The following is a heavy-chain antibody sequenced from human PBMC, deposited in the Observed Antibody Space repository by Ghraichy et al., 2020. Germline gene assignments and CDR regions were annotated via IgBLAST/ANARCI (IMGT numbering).Heavy chain of an antibody. V-gene: IGHV3-48*02. D-gene: IGHD3-3*01. CDR1: GFTFSSYS. CDR3: ARASYDFWSGSRMVAFDI. J-gene: IGHJ3*02. Sequence: GGSLRLSCAASGFTFSSYSMNWVRQAPGKGLEWVSYISSSSSTIYYADSVKGRFTISRDNAKNSLYLQMNSLRDEDTAVYYCARASYDFWSGSRMVAFDIWGQGTMVTVSS. CDR2: ISSSSSTI.